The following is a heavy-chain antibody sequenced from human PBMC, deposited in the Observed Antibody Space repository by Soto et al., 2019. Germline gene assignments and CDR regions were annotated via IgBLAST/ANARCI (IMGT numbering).Heavy chain of an antibody. J-gene: IGHJ5*02. V-gene: IGHV3-74*01. CDR2: INSDGRST. Sequence: GGSLRLSCAASGFIFSSYWMHWVRQAPGKGLVWVSRINSDGRSTSNADSVKGRFTISRDNVKNTLYLQMNSLRAEDTAVYYCARDRCFGDSCYLSNWFDPWGQGTLVTVSS. D-gene: IGHD2-15*01. CDR3: ARDRCFGDSCYLSNWFDP. CDR1: GFIFSSYW.